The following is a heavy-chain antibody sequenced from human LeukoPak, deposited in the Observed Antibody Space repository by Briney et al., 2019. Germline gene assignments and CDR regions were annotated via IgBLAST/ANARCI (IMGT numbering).Heavy chain of an antibody. CDR2: IIPIFGTA. CDR1: GGTFSSYA. V-gene: IGHV1-69*01. CDR3: ASHRGCSSTSCYSVEFDP. D-gene: IGHD2-2*01. Sequence: SVKVSCKASGGTFSSYAISWVRQAPGQGLEWMGGIIPIFGTANYAQKFQGRVTITADESTSTAYMELSSLRSEDTAVYYCASHRGCSSTSCYSVEFDPWGQGTPVTVSS. J-gene: IGHJ5*02.